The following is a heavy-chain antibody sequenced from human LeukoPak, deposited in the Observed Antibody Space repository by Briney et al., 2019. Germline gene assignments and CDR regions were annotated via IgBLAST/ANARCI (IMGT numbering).Heavy chain of an antibody. CDR3: ARVKLYSGSYRGSYFDY. V-gene: IGHV1-69*13. Sequence: SVKVSCKASGGTFSSYAIGWVRQAPGQGLEWMGGIIPIFGTANYAQKFQGRVTITADESTSTAYMELGSLRSEDTAVYYCARVKLYSGSYRGSYFDYWGQGTLVTVSS. D-gene: IGHD1-26*01. CDR1: GGTFSSYA. CDR2: IIPIFGTA. J-gene: IGHJ4*02.